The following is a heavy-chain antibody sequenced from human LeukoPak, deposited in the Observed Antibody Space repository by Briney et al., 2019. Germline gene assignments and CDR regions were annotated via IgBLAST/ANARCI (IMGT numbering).Heavy chain of an antibody. V-gene: IGHV3-15*01. Sequence: GGSLRLSCAASGFTFSNAWMSWVRQAPGKGLEWVGRIKSKTDGGTTDYAAPVKGRFTISRDDSKNTLYLQMNSLKTEDTAVYYCTTQTLSIAVAGMDYFDYWGQGTLVTVSS. CDR2: IKSKTDGGTT. D-gene: IGHD6-19*01. J-gene: IGHJ4*02. CDR3: TTQTLSIAVAGMDYFDY. CDR1: GFTFSNAW.